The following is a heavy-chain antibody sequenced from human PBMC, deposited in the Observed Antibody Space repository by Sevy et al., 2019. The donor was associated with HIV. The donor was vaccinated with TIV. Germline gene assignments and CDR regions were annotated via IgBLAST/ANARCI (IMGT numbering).Heavy chain of an antibody. CDR3: ARDRGSCYSGPCNWFDP. CDR2: INPSGGST. V-gene: IGHV1-46*01. J-gene: IGHJ5*02. CDR1: GYTFTSYY. Sequence: ASVKVSCKASGYTFTSYYMHWVRQAAGQGLEWMGIINPSGGSTSYAQKFHGRVTMTRDTSTSTVYMELSSLRSEDTAVYYCARDRGSCYSGPCNWFDPWGQGTLVTVSS. D-gene: IGHD2-15*01.